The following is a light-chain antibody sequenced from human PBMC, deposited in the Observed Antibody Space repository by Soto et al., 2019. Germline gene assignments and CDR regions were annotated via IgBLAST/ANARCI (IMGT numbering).Light chain of an antibody. V-gene: IGKV1-5*01. Sequence: DIQMTQPSTLSASVGDRVTLHCRASQSISTYLAGYQQKPGKAPKVLIYHASNLESGVPSRFSGSGSGTEFTLTISSLQPDDFATYYCQQYDSFSWTFGQGTQVAIK. J-gene: IGKJ1*01. CDR2: HAS. CDR1: QSISTY. CDR3: QQYDSFSWT.